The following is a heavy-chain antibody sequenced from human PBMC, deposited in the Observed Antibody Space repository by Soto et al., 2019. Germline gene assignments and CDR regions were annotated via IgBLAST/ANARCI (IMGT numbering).Heavy chain of an antibody. V-gene: IGHV3-15*01. CDR1: GFTFSNAW. CDR2: IKSKTDGGTT. Sequence: GSLRLSCAASGFTFSNAWMSWVRQAPGKGLEWAGRIKSKTDGGTTDYAAPVKGRFTISRDDSKNTLYLQMNSLKTEDTAVYYCTTAPSGYYDSSGNYGVDYWGQGTLVTVSS. CDR3: TTAPSGYYDSSGNYGVDY. J-gene: IGHJ4*02. D-gene: IGHD3-22*01.